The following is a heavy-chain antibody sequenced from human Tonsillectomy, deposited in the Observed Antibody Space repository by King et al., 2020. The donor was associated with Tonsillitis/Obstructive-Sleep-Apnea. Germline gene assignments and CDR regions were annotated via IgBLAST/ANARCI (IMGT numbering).Heavy chain of an antibody. V-gene: IGHV4-34*01. CDR2: INHSGST. D-gene: IGHD5-18*01. CDR1: GGSFSGYY. Sequence: VQLQQWGAGLLKPSETLSLTCAVYGGSFSGYYWSWIRQPPGKGLEWIGEINHSGSTNYNPSLKSRVTISVDTSKNQFSLKLSSVTAADTAVYYCARGEIGYSYGLDYWGQGTLVTVSS. CDR3: ARGEIGYSYGLDY. J-gene: IGHJ4*02.